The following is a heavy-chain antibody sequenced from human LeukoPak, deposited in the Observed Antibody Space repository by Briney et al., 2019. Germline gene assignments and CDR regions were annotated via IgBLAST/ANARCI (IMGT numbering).Heavy chain of an antibody. CDR1: GGSISSGRYY. Sequence: SQTLSLTCTVSGGSISSGRYYWSWIRQPAGKGLEWIGRIYTSGSTNYSPSLKSRVTISVDTSKNQFSLKLSSVTAADTAVYYCARGRAGRVDQVFDYWGQGTLVTVSS. CDR3: ARGRAGRVDQVFDY. V-gene: IGHV4-61*02. D-gene: IGHD1-26*01. CDR2: IYTSGST. J-gene: IGHJ4*02.